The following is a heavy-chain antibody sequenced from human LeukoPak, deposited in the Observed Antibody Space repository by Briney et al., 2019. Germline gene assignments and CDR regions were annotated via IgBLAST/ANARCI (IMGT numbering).Heavy chain of an antibody. Sequence: PSETLSLTCTVSGGSISSYYWSWIRQPPGKGLEWIGCINYIGTTTYNPSLKSRITISVDTARKQFSLKLNSVTAADTAVYYYGRDGWGGYRAVGEKGTTVP. CDR3: GRDGWGGYRAV. J-gene: IGHJ6*03. D-gene: IGHD3-16*01. CDR1: GGSISSYY. V-gene: IGHV4-59*12. CDR2: INYIGTT.